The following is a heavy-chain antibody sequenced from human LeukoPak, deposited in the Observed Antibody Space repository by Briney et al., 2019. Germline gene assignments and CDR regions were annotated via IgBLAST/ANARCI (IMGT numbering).Heavy chain of an antibody. CDR2: ISASGGTT. CDR1: GFTFNNYA. J-gene: IGHJ4*02. CDR3: ARARAYYYESSLLFDY. D-gene: IGHD3-22*01. Sequence: GGSLRLSCAASGFTFNNYAMSWVRQAPGKGLEWVSAISASGGTTYYADSVKGRFTISRDNAKNSLYLQMNSLRAEETAVYYCARARAYYYESSLLFDYWGQGTLVTVSS. V-gene: IGHV3-23*01.